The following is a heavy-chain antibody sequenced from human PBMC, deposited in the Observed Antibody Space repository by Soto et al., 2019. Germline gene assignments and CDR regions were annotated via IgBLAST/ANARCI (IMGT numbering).Heavy chain of an antibody. CDR3: AKDIHVDHPRYCSSTSCYGDAFDI. Sequence: GGSLRLSCAASGFTFSSYAMSWVRQAPGKGLEWVSAISGSGGSTYYADSVKGRFTISRDNSKNTLYLQMNGLRAEDTAVYYCAKDIHVDHPRYCSSTSCYGDAFDIWGQGTMVTVSS. D-gene: IGHD2-2*01. J-gene: IGHJ3*02. CDR1: GFTFSSYA. CDR2: ISGSGGST. V-gene: IGHV3-23*01.